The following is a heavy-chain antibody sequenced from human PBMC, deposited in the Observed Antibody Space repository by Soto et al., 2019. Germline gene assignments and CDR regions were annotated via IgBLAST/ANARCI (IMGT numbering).Heavy chain of an antibody. J-gene: IGHJ4*02. D-gene: IGHD3-22*01. V-gene: IGHV2-26*01. CDR2: IISNDDK. CDR1: GYSLTDTRMG. CDR3: ARALFYSDSDGYYFEFDY. Sequence: SGPTLVNPTETLTLTCSVSGYSLTDTRMGVSWIRQAPGKALEWLAHIISNDDKSYSTSLKSRLTISKDTSKSQVVLRMTNMDPVDTGRYYCARALFYSDSDGYYFEFDYWGPGTLVTVSS.